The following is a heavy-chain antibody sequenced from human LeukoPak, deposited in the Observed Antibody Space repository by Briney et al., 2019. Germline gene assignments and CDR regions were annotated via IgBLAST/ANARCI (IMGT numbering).Heavy chain of an antibody. V-gene: IGHV4-59*08. J-gene: IGHJ4*02. D-gene: IGHD3-22*01. CDR1: GGSISNYY. CDR2: IYYSGST. CDR3: ARLDAYYYDSSGYDL. Sequence: PSETLSLTCTLSGGSISNYYWNWIRQPPGKGLDWIGYIYYSGSTKYNPSLKSRVTISVDTSKNQFSLKLSSVTAADTAVYYCARLDAYYYDSSGYDLWGQGTLVTVSS.